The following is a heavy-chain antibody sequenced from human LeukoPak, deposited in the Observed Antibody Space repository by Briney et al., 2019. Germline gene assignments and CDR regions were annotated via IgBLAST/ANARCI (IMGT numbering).Heavy chain of an antibody. J-gene: IGHJ4*02. CDR2: INQDGSEE. CDR1: GFTFSNYW. D-gene: IGHD2-21*01. CDR3: SRGVVGGPGLDY. V-gene: IGHV3-7*04. Sequence: PGRPLRLSCAASGFTFSNYWMTWVRQAPGKGLVGLANINQDGSEEYYVDSVKGRFTISRDNTKNSLYLQMHSLRAEDTAVYYCSRGVVGGPGLDYWGQGTLVTVSS.